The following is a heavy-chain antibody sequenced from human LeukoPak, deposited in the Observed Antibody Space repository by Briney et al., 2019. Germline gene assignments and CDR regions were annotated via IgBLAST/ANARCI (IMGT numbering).Heavy chain of an antibody. CDR2: ISSNGGGT. V-gene: IGHV3-64*02. CDR3: ARKFSDAFDI. J-gene: IGHJ3*02. Sequence: GGSLRLSCSASGFTFSNSAMHWVRQAPGKGLEDVSVISSNGGGTYYADSVKGRFTISRDNSKNTLYLQMGSLRAEDMAVYYCARKFSDAFDIWGQGTMVTVSS. CDR1: GFTFSNSA.